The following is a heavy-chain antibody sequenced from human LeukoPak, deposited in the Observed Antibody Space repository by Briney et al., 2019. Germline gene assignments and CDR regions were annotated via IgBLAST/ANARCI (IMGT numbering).Heavy chain of an antibody. V-gene: IGHV1-69*13. CDR3: ASCSGGSCYIMDY. CDR2: IIPIFGTA. J-gene: IGHJ4*02. Sequence: GASVKVSCKASGGTFSSYAISWARQAPGQGLEWMGGIIPIFGTANYAQKFQGRVTITADESTSTAYMELSSLRSEDTAAYYCASCSGGSCYIMDYWGQGTLVTVSS. D-gene: IGHD2-15*01. CDR1: GGTFSSYA.